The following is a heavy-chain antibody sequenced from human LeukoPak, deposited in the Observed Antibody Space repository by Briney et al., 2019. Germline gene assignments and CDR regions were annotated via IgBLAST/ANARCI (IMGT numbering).Heavy chain of an antibody. J-gene: IGHJ6*02. Sequence: SETLSLTCAVYGGSFSGYYWSWIRQPPGKGLEWIGEINHSGSTNYNPSLKSRVTISVDTSKNQFSLKLSSVTAADTAVYYCARGALYYYYGMDVWGQGTTVTVSS. CDR1: GGSFSGYY. CDR2: INHSGST. CDR3: ARGALYYYYGMDV. V-gene: IGHV4-34*01.